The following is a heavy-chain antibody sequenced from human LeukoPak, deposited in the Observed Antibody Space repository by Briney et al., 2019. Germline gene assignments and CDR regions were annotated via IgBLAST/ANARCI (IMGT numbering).Heavy chain of an antibody. D-gene: IGHD6-19*01. Sequence: SETLSLTCTVSGGSISSYYWSWIRQPPGKGLEWIGYIYYSGSTNYNPSLKSRVTISVDTSKNQFSLKLSSVTAADTAAYYCARDDAVAGSRGINYWGQGTLVTVSS. CDR1: GGSISSYY. V-gene: IGHV4-59*01. CDR3: ARDDAVAGSRGINY. CDR2: IYYSGST. J-gene: IGHJ4*02.